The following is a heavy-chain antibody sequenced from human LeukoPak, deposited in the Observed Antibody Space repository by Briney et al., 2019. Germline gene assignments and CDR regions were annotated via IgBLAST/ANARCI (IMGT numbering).Heavy chain of an antibody. V-gene: IGHV4-61*02. CDR3: ARGVLTDDYYMDA. Sequence: SETLTLTCSVSGGSITSGRYYWTWVRPPTGKGLEGIGRLYTNDKTNYSPSLESRVSISVDTSKSKFYLQLTSVTAADTAVYFCARGVLTDDYYMDAWGKGTTVIVSS. D-gene: IGHD2-21*02. CDR2: LYTNDKT. CDR1: GGSITSGRYY. J-gene: IGHJ6*03.